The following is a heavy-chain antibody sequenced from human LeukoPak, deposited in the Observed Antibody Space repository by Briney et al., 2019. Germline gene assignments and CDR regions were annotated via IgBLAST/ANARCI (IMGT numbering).Heavy chain of an antibody. Sequence: PSETLSLTCTVSGGSISSDYWSWIRQPPGKGLEWVAYIYNSGSTSYNPSLKSRVTISMNTSKNQFSLKLSSVTAADTAVYYCAHSITMVRGVINWGQGTLVTVSS. J-gene: IGHJ4*02. CDR2: IYNSGST. D-gene: IGHD3-10*01. CDR1: GGSISSDY. V-gene: IGHV4-59*01. CDR3: AHSITMVRGVIN.